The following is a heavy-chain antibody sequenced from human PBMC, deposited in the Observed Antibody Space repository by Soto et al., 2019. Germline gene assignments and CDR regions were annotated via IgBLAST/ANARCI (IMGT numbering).Heavy chain of an antibody. V-gene: IGHV3-48*03. CDR1: GFTFSSYE. Sequence: VGSLRLSCAASGFTFSSYEMNWVRQAPGKGLEWVSYISSSGSTIYYADSVKGRFTISRDNAKNSLYLQMNSLRDEDTAVYYCARSVMTYYDYGMDVWGQGTTVTVSS. CDR2: ISSSGSTI. D-gene: IGHD2-21*02. CDR3: ARSVMTYYDYGMDV. J-gene: IGHJ6*02.